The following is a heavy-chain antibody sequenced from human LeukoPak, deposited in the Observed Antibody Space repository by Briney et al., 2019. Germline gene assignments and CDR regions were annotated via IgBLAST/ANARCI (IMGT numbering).Heavy chain of an antibody. CDR2: INPSGGST. D-gene: IGHD3-22*01. V-gene: IGHV1-46*01. CDR3: ARVDSSGYYGHYFDY. J-gene: IGHJ4*02. Sequence: GASVKVSCKASGYTFSSYYMHWVRQAPGQGPEWMGIINPSGGSTTYAQKFQGRVTMTRDTSTSTVYMELSSLRSEDTAAYYCARVDSSGYYGHYFDYWGQGTLVTVSS. CDR1: GYTFSSYY.